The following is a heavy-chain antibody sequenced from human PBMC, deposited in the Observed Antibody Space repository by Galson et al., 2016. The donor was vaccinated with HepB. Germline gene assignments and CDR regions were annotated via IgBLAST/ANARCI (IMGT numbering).Heavy chain of an antibody. J-gene: IGHJ4*02. CDR1: GGSISSFY. D-gene: IGHD3-22*01. V-gene: IGHV4-59*01. CDR2: IYYSGST. CDR3: ARDRDSSSYYSLDY. Sequence: SETLSLTCTVSGGSISSFYWGWIRQPPGQGLEWIGYIYYSGSTSYNPSFKSRVTISVDTSKNQFSLKLRSVTAADTAVYYCARDRDSSSYYSLDYWGQGTPVTVSS.